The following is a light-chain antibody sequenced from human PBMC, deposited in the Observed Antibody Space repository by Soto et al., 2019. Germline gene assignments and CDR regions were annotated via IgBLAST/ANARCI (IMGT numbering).Light chain of an antibody. Sequence: DIQMTQSPSSLSASVGDRVTITCRASQSISNWLAWYQQKPGKAPKLLIYDASTLESGVPSRFSGGGFGTDFTLTISSLQPDDFATYYCQQYSSYSTVGQWTKVEMK. CDR1: QSISNW. V-gene: IGKV1-5*01. CDR3: QQYSSYST. J-gene: IGKJ1*01. CDR2: DAS.